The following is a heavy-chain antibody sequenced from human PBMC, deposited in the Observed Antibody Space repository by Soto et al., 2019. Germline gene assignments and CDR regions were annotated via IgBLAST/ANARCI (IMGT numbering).Heavy chain of an antibody. D-gene: IGHD3-22*01. J-gene: IGHJ3*02. CDR2: ISFDGNTK. CDR3: AREGGRFYDSLPSRALDI. CDR1: GFSFSDYA. Sequence: QVQLVESGGGVVQPGRSLSLSCAASGFSFSDYAIHWVRQAPGKGLEWVAVISFDGNTKYYADSVQGRFTISRDNSKSTLYLHMNSLRAEDTAVYYCAREGGRFYDSLPSRALDIWGQGTVVTVSS. V-gene: IGHV3-30-3*01.